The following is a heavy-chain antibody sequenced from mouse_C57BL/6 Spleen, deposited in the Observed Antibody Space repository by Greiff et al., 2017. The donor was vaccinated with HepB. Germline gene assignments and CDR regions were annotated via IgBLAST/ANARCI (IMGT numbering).Heavy chain of an antibody. J-gene: IGHJ1*03. CDR2: IDPSDSYT. V-gene: IGHV1-69*01. D-gene: IGHD2-3*01. CDR3: ARWGDGPYFDV. Sequence: QVQLQQPGAELVMPGASVKLSCKASGYTFTSYWMHWVKQRPGQGLEWIGEIDPSDSYTNYNQKFKGKSTLTVDKSSSTAYMQLSSLTSEDSAVYYCARWGDGPYFDVWGTGTTVTVSS. CDR1: GYTFTSYW.